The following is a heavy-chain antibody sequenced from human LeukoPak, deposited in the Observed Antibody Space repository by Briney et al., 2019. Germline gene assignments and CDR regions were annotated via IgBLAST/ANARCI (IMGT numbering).Heavy chain of an antibody. Sequence: GGSLRLSCAASGFTFSSYSMNWVRQAPGKGLGWVSYISSSSTTIYYADSVKGRFTISRDNAKNSLYLQMNSLRDEDTAVYYCARGFSSVAAAKSWFDPWGQGTLVTVSS. J-gene: IGHJ5*02. V-gene: IGHV3-48*02. CDR1: GFTFSSYS. CDR3: ARGFSSVAAAKSWFDP. CDR2: ISSSSTTI. D-gene: IGHD2-15*01.